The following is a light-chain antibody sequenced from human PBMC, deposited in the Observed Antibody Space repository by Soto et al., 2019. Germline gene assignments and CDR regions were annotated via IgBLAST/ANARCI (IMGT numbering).Light chain of an antibody. Sequence: AIQMTQSPSSLSASVGDSVTITCRASQGIRIDLAWYQQKPGTAPNLLIYSASNLQSGVPSRFSGRGSGTDFTFPLSSLQPEDFATYYCLQHFNYPRTFGGGNKGENK. CDR2: SAS. V-gene: IGKV1-6*01. CDR1: QGIRID. CDR3: LQHFNYPRT. J-gene: IGKJ4*01.